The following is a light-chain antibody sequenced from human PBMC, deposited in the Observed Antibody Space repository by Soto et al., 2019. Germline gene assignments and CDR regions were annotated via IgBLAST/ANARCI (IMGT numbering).Light chain of an antibody. CDR3: QQRSNWIT. CDR2: DAS. CDR1: QSVSSN. Sequence: EIVLTQSPGTLSLSPGDRATLTCRASQSVSSNLAWYQQKPGQAPKLLIYDASNRATDIPARFSGSGSGTDFTLTISSLEPEDFAVYYCQQRSNWITFGQGTRLEI. J-gene: IGKJ5*01. V-gene: IGKV3-11*01.